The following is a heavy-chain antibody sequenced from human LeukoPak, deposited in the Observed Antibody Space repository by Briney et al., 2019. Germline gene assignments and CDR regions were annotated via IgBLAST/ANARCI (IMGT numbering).Heavy chain of an antibody. CDR2: ISGSVGST. V-gene: IGHV3-23*01. Sequence: GGALRLSCAASGFTFSSYAMSWVCHGPGKGLEWGSAISGSVGSTYYADSVKGRFTISRDNSKNTLYLQMNSLRAEDTAVYYCAKFRQGILTGSSDYWGQGTLVTVSS. J-gene: IGHJ4*02. CDR3: AKFRQGILTGSSDY. D-gene: IGHD3-9*01. CDR1: GFTFSSYA.